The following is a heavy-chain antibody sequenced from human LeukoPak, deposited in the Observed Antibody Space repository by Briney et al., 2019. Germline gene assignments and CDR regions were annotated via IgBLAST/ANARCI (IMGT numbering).Heavy chain of an antibody. J-gene: IGHJ3*02. CDR3: ARLPYSSGWFDAFDI. Sequence: SETLSLTCSVSGGSISSSSYYWGWIRQPPGKGLEWIGSIYYSGSTYYNPSLKSRVTISVDTSKNQFSLKLSSVTAADTAVYYCARLPYSSGWFDAFDIWGQGTMVTVSS. CDR2: IYYSGST. CDR1: GGSISSSSYY. V-gene: IGHV4-39*01. D-gene: IGHD6-19*01.